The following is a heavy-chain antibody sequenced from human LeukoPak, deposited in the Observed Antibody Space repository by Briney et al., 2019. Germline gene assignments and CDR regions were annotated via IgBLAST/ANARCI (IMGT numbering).Heavy chain of an antibody. CDR3: ARDSSSGYYYYMDV. CDR2: IYYSGST. J-gene: IGHJ6*03. CDR1: GSSISSHS. D-gene: IGHD6-6*01. Sequence: SETLSLTCTVSGSSISSHSWSWIRQPPGKGLEWIGYIYYSGSTNYNPSVTSRVTISGDTSKNQFSLKLSSVTAADTAVYYCARDSSSGYYYYMDVWGKGTTVTVSS. V-gene: IGHV4-59*11.